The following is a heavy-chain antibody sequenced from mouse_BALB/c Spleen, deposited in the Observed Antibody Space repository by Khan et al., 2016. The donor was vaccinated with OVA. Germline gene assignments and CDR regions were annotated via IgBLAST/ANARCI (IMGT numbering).Heavy chain of an antibody. CDR1: GYTFTSYW. V-gene: IGHV1S132*01. J-gene: IGHJ3*01. D-gene: IGHD2-1*01. Sequence: QIQLVQSGAELVKPGASVKLSCKTSGYTFTSYWIQWVKQRPGQGLGWIGQIFPGTGTTYYNEHFKGKATLTVDTSSNTAYMQFSSLTSEDSAVYFCARGYFGNYEFAYWGQGTLVTVSP. CDR3: ARGYFGNYEFAY. CDR2: IFPGTGTT.